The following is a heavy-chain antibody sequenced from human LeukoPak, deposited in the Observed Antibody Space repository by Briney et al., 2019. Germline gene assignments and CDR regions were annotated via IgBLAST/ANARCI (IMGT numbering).Heavy chain of an antibody. V-gene: IGHV4-59*08. J-gene: IGHJ3*02. CDR3: ARRRRIGGVGTDAFDI. D-gene: IGHD6-13*01. Sequence: SETLSLTCTVSGGSMSSYSWTWIRQPPGKGLEWIGFIYYSESTNYNPSVKSRVTISVDTSKNQFSLKLGSVTAADTAVYYCARRRRIGGVGTDAFDIWGQGTMVTVSS. CDR2: IYYSEST. CDR1: GGSMSSYS.